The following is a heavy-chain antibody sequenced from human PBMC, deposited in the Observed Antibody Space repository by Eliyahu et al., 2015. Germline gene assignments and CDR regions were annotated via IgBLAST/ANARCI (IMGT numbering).Heavy chain of an antibody. Sequence: EVQLVESGGGLVQPGGSLRLSCAASGXTVSTXYMSWVRQAPGKGLEWVSIIXSGGTTYYAXSVKGRFTXSRDSSKNTLFLQMNSLRVEDTAVYYCARGPYSSSWGEADYWGQGTLVTVSA. CDR3: ARGPYSSSWGEADY. V-gene: IGHV3-66*01. CDR2: IXSGGTT. D-gene: IGHD6-13*01. J-gene: IGHJ4*02. CDR1: GXTVSTXY.